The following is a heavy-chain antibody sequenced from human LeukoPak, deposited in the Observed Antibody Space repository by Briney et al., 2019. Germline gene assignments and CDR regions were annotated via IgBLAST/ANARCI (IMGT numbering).Heavy chain of an antibody. CDR1: GFTFSSYA. CDR3: AKDLEAAAGTNLNWFDP. J-gene: IGHJ5*02. CDR2: ISGSGGST. Sequence: GGSLRLSCAASGFTFSSYAMSWVRQAPGKGLEWVSAISGSGGSTYYADSVKGRFTISRDNSKNTLYLQMNRLRAEDTAVYYCAKDLEAAAGTNLNWFDPWGQGTLVTVSS. V-gene: IGHV3-23*01. D-gene: IGHD6-13*01.